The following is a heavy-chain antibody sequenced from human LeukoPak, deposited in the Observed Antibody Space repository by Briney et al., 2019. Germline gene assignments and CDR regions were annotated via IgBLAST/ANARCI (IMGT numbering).Heavy chain of an antibody. CDR3: ARDDVRYCNSTSCYSSEYYYGMDV. V-gene: IGHV3-66*01. CDR1: GFTVSTNY. Sequence: GGSLRLSCAASGFTVSTNYMSWVRQAPGKGLEWVSVIYSGGSAYYADSVKGRFTISRDNSKNTLYLQMNSLRAEDTAVYYCARDDVRYCNSTSCYSSEYYYGMDVWGQGTTVTVSS. CDR2: IYSGGSA. D-gene: IGHD2-2*02. J-gene: IGHJ6*02.